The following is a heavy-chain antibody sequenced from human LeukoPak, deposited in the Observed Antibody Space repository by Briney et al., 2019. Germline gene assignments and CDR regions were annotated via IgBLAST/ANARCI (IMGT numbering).Heavy chain of an antibody. CDR3: ARGPWHYDSSGYFYDY. CDR2: ISSSSSYI. J-gene: IGHJ4*02. CDR1: GFTFSSYS. D-gene: IGHD3-22*01. Sequence: GGSLRLSCAASGFTFSSYSMNWVRQAPGKGLEWVSSISSSSSYIHYADSVKGRFIISRDNAKNPLYLQMSSLRAEDTAVYYYARGPWHYDSSGYFYDYWGRGTLVTVSS. V-gene: IGHV3-21*01.